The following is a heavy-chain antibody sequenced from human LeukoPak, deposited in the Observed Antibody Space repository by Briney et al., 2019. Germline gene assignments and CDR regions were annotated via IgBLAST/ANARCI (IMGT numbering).Heavy chain of an antibody. J-gene: IGHJ4*02. Sequence: SQTLSLTCTVSGGSISSGGYYWSWIRQHPGKSLEWIGYIYYSGSTYYNPSLKSRVTISVDTSRNQFSLKLSSVTAADTAVYYCARGGTRPDYYFDYWGQGTLLTVSS. CDR3: ARGGTRPDYYFDY. CDR1: GGSISSGGYY. D-gene: IGHD2-2*01. CDR2: IYYSGST. V-gene: IGHV4-31*03.